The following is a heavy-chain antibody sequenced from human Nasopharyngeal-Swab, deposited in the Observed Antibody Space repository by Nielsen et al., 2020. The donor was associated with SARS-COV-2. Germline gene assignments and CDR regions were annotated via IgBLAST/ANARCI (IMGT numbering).Heavy chain of an antibody. J-gene: IGHJ4*02. V-gene: IGHV3-30*03. CDR2: IAHDASNE. Sequence: GESLKISCAASGFTFSSFGMHWVRQAPGKGLEWVAFIAHDASNEYYGDSVKGRFSISRDSSKNTLYLQMDSLRGEDTAVYYCARERPEHYFDLWGPGTLVTVSS. CDR1: GFTFSSFG. CDR3: ARERPEHYFDL. D-gene: IGHD2-21*01.